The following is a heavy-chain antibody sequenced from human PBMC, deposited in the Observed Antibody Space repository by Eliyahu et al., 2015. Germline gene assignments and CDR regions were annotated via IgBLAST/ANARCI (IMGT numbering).Heavy chain of an antibody. CDR3: ARGSGYDTRSFDY. J-gene: IGHJ4*02. CDR1: XGSISGYY. Sequence: QVQLQESGPGLVKPSETLSLPCNVXXGSISGYYWSWIRQPAGKGLEWIGRIYTSGNTNYNPSLKSRVTMSVDASKNQVSLGLDSVTAADTAVYYCARGSGYDTRSFDYWGQGTLVTVSS. V-gene: IGHV4-4*07. CDR2: IYTSGNT. D-gene: IGHD3-22*01.